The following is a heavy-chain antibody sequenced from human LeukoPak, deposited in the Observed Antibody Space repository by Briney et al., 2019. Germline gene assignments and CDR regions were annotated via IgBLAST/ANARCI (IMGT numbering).Heavy chain of an antibody. CDR3: AELGITMIGGV. D-gene: IGHD3-10*02. Sequence: GGSLRLSCATSGFSFNNCWMSWVRQAPGKGLEWVANIKQDGSEKHYVDSVKGRFTISRDNAKNSLYLQMNSLRAEDTAVYYCAELGITMIGGVWGKGTTVTISS. J-gene: IGHJ6*04. CDR1: GFSFNNCW. CDR2: IKQDGSEK. V-gene: IGHV3-7*01.